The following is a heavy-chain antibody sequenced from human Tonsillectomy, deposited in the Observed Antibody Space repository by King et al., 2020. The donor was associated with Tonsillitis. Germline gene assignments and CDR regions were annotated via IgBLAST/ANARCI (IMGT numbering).Heavy chain of an antibody. D-gene: IGHD3-10*01. CDR3: ATLARGWFGNPTNAFDV. Sequence: VQLVESGGGVVQPGRSLRLSCAASPFTFTIYTVHWVRQAPGKGLEWVTLISYDGNNKNYADSVKGRFTISRDNSKNTVYLQMNSLRTEDTAVYYCATLARGWFGNPTNAFDVWGQGTMVTVSS. CDR1: PFTFTIYT. V-gene: IGHV3-30-3*01. CDR2: ISYDGNNK. J-gene: IGHJ3*01.